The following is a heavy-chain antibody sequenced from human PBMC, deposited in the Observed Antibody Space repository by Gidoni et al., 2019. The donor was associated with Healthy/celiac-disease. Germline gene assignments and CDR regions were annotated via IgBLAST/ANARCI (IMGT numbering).Heavy chain of an antibody. J-gene: IGHJ4*02. D-gene: IGHD2-15*01. CDR3: ARDWDIVVVVAAHGDY. V-gene: IGHV3-30-3*01. CDR2: ISYDGSNK. Sequence: QVQLVESGGGVVQPGRSLRLSCAASGFPFSSYAMHWVRQAPGKGLEWVAVISYDGSNKYYADSVKGRFTISRDNSKNTLYLQMNSLRAEDTAVYYCARDWDIVVVVAAHGDYWGQGTLVTVSS. CDR1: GFPFSSYA.